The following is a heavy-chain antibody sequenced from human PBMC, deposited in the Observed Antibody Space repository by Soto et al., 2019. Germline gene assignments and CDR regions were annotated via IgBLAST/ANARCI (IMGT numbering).Heavy chain of an antibody. CDR2: IVVGSGNT. CDR3: AVGDSSSYYFDY. V-gene: IGHV1-58*01. D-gene: IGHD6-13*01. CDR1: GFTFTSSA. Sequence: GASVKLSCKASGFTFTSSAVQWVRQARGQRLEWIGWIVVGSGNTNYAQKFQERVTITRDMSTSTAYMELSSLRSEDTAVYYCAVGDSSSYYFDYWGQGTLVTVSS. J-gene: IGHJ4*02.